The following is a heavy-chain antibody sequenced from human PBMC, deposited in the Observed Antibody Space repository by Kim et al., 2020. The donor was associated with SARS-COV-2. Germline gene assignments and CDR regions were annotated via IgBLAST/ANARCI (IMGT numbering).Heavy chain of an antibody. Sequence: SETLSLTCAVSGGSISSSNWWSWVRQPPGKGLEWIGEIYHSGSTNYNPSLKSRVTISVDKSKNQFSLKLSSVTAADTAVYYCARLGDSSSWYSWFDPWGQGTLVTVSS. CDR1: GGSISSSNW. CDR3: ARLGDSSSWYSWFDP. J-gene: IGHJ5*02. D-gene: IGHD6-13*01. V-gene: IGHV4-4*02. CDR2: IYHSGST.